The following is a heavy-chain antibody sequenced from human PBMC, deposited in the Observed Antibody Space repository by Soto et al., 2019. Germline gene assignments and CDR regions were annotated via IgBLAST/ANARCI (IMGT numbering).Heavy chain of an antibody. J-gene: IGHJ5*02. CDR2: ISRSSSTI. Sequence: EVQLVESGGGLVQPGGSLRLSCAASGFTFSSYSMNWVRQAPGTGLEWVSYISRSSSTIYYADSVKGRFTISRDNAKNSLYLQMNSLRDEDTAVYYCAREGTRGGFLNWFDPWGQGTLVTVAS. V-gene: IGHV3-48*02. CDR3: AREGTRGGFLNWFDP. CDR1: GFTFSSYS. D-gene: IGHD3-10*01.